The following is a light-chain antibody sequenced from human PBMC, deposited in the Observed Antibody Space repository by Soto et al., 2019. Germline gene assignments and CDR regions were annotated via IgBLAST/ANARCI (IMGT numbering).Light chain of an antibody. CDR1: QTIKYY. Sequence: DIQMTQAPSSLSASVGDRVTITCRASQTIKYYLNWYRQKPGKAPELLIYGASSLQTGVPSTFSGSGSGTDFTLTISSLQPEDFATYYCQQSYDSPLTFGGGTKVEIK. CDR3: QQSYDSPLT. V-gene: IGKV1-39*01. J-gene: IGKJ4*01. CDR2: GAS.